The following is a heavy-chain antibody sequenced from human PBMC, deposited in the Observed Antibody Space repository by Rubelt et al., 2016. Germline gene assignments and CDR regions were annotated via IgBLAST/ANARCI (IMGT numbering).Heavy chain of an antibody. D-gene: IGHD3-10*01. J-gene: IGHJ4*02. V-gene: IGHV3-30*02. CDR1: GFTFSSAW. CDR2: IWYDGSNK. Sequence: VRLVESGGDLVKPGESLTLSCGASGFTFSSAWMTWVRQVPGKGLEWVAVIWYDGSNKYFGDSVKGRFTISRDNSKNTGYLKLNALRPEDTAVYYCAKGSGEIDSWGQGTLVTVSS. CDR3: AKGSGEIDS.